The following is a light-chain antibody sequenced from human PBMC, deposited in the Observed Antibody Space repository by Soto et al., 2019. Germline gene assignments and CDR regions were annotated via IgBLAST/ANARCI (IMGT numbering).Light chain of an antibody. CDR2: AAS. Sequence: DIQMTQSPSSLSASVGDRVTITCRASRSISTYLNWYQHKPGKAPNLLIYAASSLQSGVPSRFSGSGSGTDFTPTISSLQTEDFATYYCQQSYNTLWTFGQGTNVDI. CDR3: QQSYNTLWT. V-gene: IGKV1-39*01. CDR1: RSISTY. J-gene: IGKJ1*01.